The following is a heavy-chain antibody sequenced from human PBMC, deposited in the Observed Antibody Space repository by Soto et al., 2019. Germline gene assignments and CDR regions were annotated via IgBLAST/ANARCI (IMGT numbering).Heavy chain of an antibody. D-gene: IGHD2-8*01. Sequence: EVQLVESGGGLVQPGGSLRLSCAASGFTFSNSGMHRVRLTPGKGLEYVSAITSNGGSTYYASSVKGRFTISRDNSKNTLYLQMGSLRAEDMALYYCARGWSSLDSWGQGTLVTVSS. CDR1: GFTFSNSG. V-gene: IGHV3-64*01. CDR2: ITSNGGST. CDR3: ARGWSSLDS. J-gene: IGHJ4*02.